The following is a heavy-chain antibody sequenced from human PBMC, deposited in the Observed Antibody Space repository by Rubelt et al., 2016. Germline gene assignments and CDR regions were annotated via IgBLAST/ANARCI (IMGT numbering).Heavy chain of an antibody. CDR3: AKGTTVVTPKTLDC. V-gene: IGHV3-23*04. D-gene: IGHD4-23*01. CDR2: LTGSVGST. J-gene: IGHJ4*02. Sequence: EVQLVESGGDLVQPGGSLRLSCAASGFTFSIYAMSWVRLAPWKGLEWFSALTGSVGSTYYADSVKGRFHISRNNSMDKSDLQRNSLRAEDTAVYYCAKGTTVVTPKTLDCWGQGTLVTVSS. CDR1: GFTFSIYA.